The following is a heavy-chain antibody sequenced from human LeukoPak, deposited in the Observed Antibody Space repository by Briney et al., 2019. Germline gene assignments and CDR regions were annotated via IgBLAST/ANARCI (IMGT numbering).Heavy chain of an antibody. V-gene: IGHV3-9*01. J-gene: IGHJ4*02. Sequence: GGSLRLPCAASGFTFDDYAMHWVRQAPGKGLEWVSGISWNSGSIDYAVSVKGRFTISRDNAKNSLSLQMNSLRPEGTAFYYCAKGTGRYWTFFDYWGQGTLVTVSS. D-gene: IGHD1-26*01. CDR3: AKGTGRYWTFFDY. CDR1: GFTFDDYA. CDR2: ISWNSGSI.